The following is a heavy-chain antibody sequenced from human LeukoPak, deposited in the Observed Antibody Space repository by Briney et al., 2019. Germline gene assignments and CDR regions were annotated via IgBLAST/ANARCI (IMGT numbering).Heavy chain of an antibody. Sequence: GGSLRLSCAASGFTFSSHGMNWVRQAPGKGLEWVAVIWYDGSNKYYVDSVKGRFTISRDNSKNTLYLQMNSLRAEDTAVYYCAKAYYDFWSGYSPPSNYFDYWGQGTLVTVSS. D-gene: IGHD3-3*01. CDR2: IWYDGSNK. CDR1: GFTFSSHG. J-gene: IGHJ4*02. CDR3: AKAYYDFWSGYSPPSNYFDY. V-gene: IGHV3-33*06.